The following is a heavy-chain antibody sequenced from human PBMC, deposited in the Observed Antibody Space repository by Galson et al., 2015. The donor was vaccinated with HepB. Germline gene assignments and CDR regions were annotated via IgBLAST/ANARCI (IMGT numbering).Heavy chain of an antibody. J-gene: IGHJ6*02. CDR3: ASWVDPAGVHGMDV. CDR1: GGTFSSYA. Sequence: SVKVSCKASGGTFSSYAISWVRQAPGQGLEWMGGIIPIFGTANYAQKFQGRVTITADESTSTAYMELSSLRSEDTAVYYCASWVDPAGVHGMDVWGQGTTVTVSS. D-gene: IGHD2-8*01. V-gene: IGHV1-69*13. CDR2: IIPIFGTA.